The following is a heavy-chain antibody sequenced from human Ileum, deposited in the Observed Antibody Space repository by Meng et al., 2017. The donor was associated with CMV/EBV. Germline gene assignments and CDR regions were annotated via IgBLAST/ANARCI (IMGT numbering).Heavy chain of an antibody. CDR1: GGSISSSSYY. CDR2: LYYTGST. Sequence: SETLSLTCTVSGGSISSSSYYWGGVRQPPGQGFEWIGSLYYTGSTYYNTSLGSRVTMSVDTSRNQFSLKLSSVTAADTAVYYCARQGGASPTTGVFWGPGTLVTVSS. D-gene: IGHD1-26*01. CDR3: ARQGGASPTTGVF. J-gene: IGHJ4*02. V-gene: IGHV4-39*01.